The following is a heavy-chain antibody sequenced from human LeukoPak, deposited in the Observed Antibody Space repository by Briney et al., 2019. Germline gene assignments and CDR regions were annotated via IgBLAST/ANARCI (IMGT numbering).Heavy chain of an antibody. CDR3: ARSSTFKGGFDY. J-gene: IGHJ4*02. V-gene: IGHV4-30-2*01. CDR2: IYHSGST. Sequence: SETLSLTCAVSGGSISSGGYSWSWIRQPPGKGLEWIGYIYHSGSTYYNPSLKSRVTISVDRSKNQFSLKLSSVTAADTAVYYCARSSTFKGGFDYWGQGTLVTVSS. D-gene: IGHD3-16*01. CDR1: GGSISSGGYS.